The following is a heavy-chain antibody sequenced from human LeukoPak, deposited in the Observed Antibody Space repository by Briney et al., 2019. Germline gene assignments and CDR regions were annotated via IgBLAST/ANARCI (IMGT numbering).Heavy chain of an antibody. V-gene: IGHV1-2*02. Sequence: GASVKVSCKASGYTFTGYYMHWVRQAPGQGLEWMGWINPNSGGTNYAQKFQGRVTMTRDTSISTAYMELSRLRSDDTAVYYCARDPSEGWCAFDIWGQGTMVTVSS. J-gene: IGHJ3*02. CDR3: ARDPSEGWCAFDI. CDR1: GYTFTGYY. CDR2: INPNSGGT. D-gene: IGHD6-19*01.